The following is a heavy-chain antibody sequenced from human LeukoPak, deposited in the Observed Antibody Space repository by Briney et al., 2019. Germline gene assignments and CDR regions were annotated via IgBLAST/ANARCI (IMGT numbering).Heavy chain of an antibody. CDR1: GYTFTGYY. CDR2: INPNSGGT. V-gene: IGHV1-2*02. CDR3: ARAYGTSWYYFDY. J-gene: IGHJ4*02. D-gene: IGHD6-13*01. Sequence: GASVKVSCKASGYTFTGYYMHWVRQAPGQGLEWIGWINPNSGGTNYAQKFQGRVTMTRDTSISTAYMELTRLRSDDTAVYYCARAYGTSWYYFDYWGQGTLVTVSS.